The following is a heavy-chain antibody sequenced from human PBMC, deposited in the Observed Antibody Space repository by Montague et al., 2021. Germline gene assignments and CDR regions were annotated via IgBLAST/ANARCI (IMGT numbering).Heavy chain of an antibody. Sequence: TLSLTCNVSGGAISSEGYYWSWIRQHQGKGLEWIGYIYSSGSTYYSPSLESRITISVDTSQNQFSLRLTSVTAADTAVYFCASGNGYSGNCFDYWGQGTLVTVSS. CDR2: IYSSGST. CDR3: ASGNGYSGNCFDY. CDR1: GGAISSEGYY. V-gene: IGHV4-31*03. J-gene: IGHJ4*02. D-gene: IGHD4-23*01.